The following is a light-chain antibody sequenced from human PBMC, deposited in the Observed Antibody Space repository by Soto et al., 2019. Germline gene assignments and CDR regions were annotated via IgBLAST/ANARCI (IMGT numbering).Light chain of an antibody. V-gene: IGKV1-33*01. CDR1: QDITNF. CDR2: AAS. CDR3: QQYDLLPWT. Sequence: DIQMTQSPSSLSASVGDRVTITCQASQDITNFLNWYQQKPGKAPKLLIYAASNLETGVPSRFSGGGSGAEFTFTISSLQPEDVATYYCQQYDLLPWTFGQGTKVEIK. J-gene: IGKJ1*01.